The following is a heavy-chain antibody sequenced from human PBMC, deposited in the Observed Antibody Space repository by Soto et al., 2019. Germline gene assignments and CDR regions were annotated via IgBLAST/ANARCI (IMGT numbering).Heavy chain of an antibody. Sequence: QVQLVQSGAEVKKPGSSVKVSCKASGGTFSSYAISWVRQAPGQGLEWMGGIIPIFGTANYAQKFQGRVTITADKSTSTAYMELSSLRSEDTAVYYCALGVSDYYDSSGTFDYWGQGTLVTVSS. CDR1: GGTFSSYA. CDR2: IIPIFGTA. CDR3: ALGVSDYYDSSGTFDY. J-gene: IGHJ4*02. V-gene: IGHV1-69*06. D-gene: IGHD3-22*01.